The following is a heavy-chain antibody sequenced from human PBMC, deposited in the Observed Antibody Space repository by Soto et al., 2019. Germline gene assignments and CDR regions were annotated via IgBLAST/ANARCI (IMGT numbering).Heavy chain of an antibody. J-gene: IGHJ5*02. V-gene: IGHV4-34*01. CDR2: INHSGST. CDR3: AKSGISRQWLVPGCVWFDP. Sequence: SETLSLTCAVYVGSFSGYYWSWIRPPPGKGLEWIGEINHSGSTNYNPSLKSRVTISVDTSKNQFSLKLSSVTAADTAVYYCAKSGISRQWLVPGCVWFDPWGQGTLVTVSS. D-gene: IGHD6-19*01. CDR1: VGSFSGYY.